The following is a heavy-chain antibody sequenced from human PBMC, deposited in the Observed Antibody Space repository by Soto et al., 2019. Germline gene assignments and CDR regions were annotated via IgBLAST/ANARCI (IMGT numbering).Heavy chain of an antibody. CDR1: GGSISSGDYY. CDR3: ARVNGGSGALDY. CDR2: IYYSGST. D-gene: IGHD2-8*01. V-gene: IGHV4-30-4*01. Sequence: QVQLRESGPGLVKPSQTLSLTCTVSGGSISSGDYYWSWIRQPPGKGLGWIGYIYYSGSTYYNPSLKGRVTISVDTSKNQFSLKPSSVTAADTAVYYCARVNGGSGALDYWGQGTLVTVSS. J-gene: IGHJ4*02.